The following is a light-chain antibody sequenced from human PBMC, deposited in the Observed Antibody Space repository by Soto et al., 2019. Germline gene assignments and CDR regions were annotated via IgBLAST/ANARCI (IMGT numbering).Light chain of an antibody. J-gene: IGLJ2*01. CDR2: EVT. CDR3: SSYAGSNNVL. CDR1: SSDVGGYNY. Sequence: QSALTQPPSASGSPGQSVTISCTGSSSDVGGYNYVSWYQHHPGKAPKLMIYEVTKRPSGVPDRFSGSKSGNTASLTVSGLLTEDDADYYCSSYAGSNNVLFGGGTKLTVL. V-gene: IGLV2-8*01.